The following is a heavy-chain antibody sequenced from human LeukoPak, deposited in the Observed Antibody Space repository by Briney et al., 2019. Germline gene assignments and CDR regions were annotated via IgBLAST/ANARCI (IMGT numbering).Heavy chain of an antibody. J-gene: IGHJ4*02. CDR1: GFTFSSYA. CDR2: ISYDGSNK. V-gene: IGHV3-30*04. Sequence: PGGSLRLSCAASGFTFSSYAMHWVRQAPGKGLKWVAVISYDGSNKYYADSVKGRFTISRDNSKNTLYLQMNSLRAEDTAVYYCARAQVLIVVVPFDYWGQGTLVTVSS. D-gene: IGHD2-2*01. CDR3: ARAQVLIVVVPFDY.